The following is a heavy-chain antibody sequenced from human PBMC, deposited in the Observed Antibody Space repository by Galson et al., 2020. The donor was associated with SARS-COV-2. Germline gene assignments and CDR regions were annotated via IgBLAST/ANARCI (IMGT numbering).Heavy chain of an antibody. V-gene: IGHV3-33*01. J-gene: IGHJ4*02. CDR3: ARARYSSSEVYFDY. CDR1: GFTFSSYG. CDR2: IWYDGSNK. Sequence: GGSLRLSCAASGFTFSSYGMHWVRQAPGKGLEWVAVIWYDGSNKYYADSVKGRFTISRDNSKNTLYLQMNSLRAEDTAVYYCARARYSSSEVYFDYWGQGTLVTVSS. D-gene: IGHD6-13*01.